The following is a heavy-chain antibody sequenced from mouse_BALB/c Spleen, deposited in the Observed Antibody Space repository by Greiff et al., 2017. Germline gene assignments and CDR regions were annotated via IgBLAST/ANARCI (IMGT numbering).Heavy chain of an antibody. Sequence: EVKLMESGGGLVQPGGSMKLSCVASGFTFSSYWMSWVRQSPEKGLEWVAEIRLKSDNYATHYAESVKGKFTISRDDSKSRLYLQMNSLRAEDTGIYYCTISYDYDGFDYWGQGTTLTVSS. J-gene: IGHJ2*01. CDR1: GFTFSSYW. CDR2: IRLKSDNYAT. V-gene: IGHV6-6*02. CDR3: TISYDYDGFDY. D-gene: IGHD2-4*01.